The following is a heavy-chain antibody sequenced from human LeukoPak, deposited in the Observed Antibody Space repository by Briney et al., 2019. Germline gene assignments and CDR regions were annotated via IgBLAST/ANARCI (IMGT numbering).Heavy chain of an antibody. Sequence: EASVKVSCKASGGTFSSYAISWVRQAPGQGLEWMGGIIPIFGTANYAQKFQGRVTITADESTSTAYMELSSLRSEDTAVYYCAGLQTYYYYGMDVWGQGTTVTVSS. CDR1: GGTFSSYA. J-gene: IGHJ6*02. V-gene: IGHV1-69*01. CDR3: AGLQTYYYYGMDV. CDR2: IIPIFGTA.